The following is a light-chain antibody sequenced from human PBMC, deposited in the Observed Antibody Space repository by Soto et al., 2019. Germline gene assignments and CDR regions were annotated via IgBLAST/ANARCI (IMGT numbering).Light chain of an antibody. V-gene: IGKV1-6*01. CDR1: QGIRND. J-gene: IGKJ1*01. Sequence: AIQMTQSPSSLSASLGDRITITCRASQGIRNDLGWYQQKPGKAPRLLIYAASSLQSGVPSKFSGSGSGTVFTLTTGSLHPEDFATYYCLQDYSYPWTFGQGTRGEI. CDR2: AAS. CDR3: LQDYSYPWT.